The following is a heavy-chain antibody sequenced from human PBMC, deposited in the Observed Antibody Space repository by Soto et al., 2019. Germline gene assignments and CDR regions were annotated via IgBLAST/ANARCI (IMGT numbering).Heavy chain of an antibody. Sequence: QVQLQESGPGLVKPSETLSLTCTVSGGSVSSGSYYWSWIRQPPGKGLEWLGYIYYSGSTNYNPSLKSRVTISVVTSKNQFSLKLSSVTAADTAVYYCARDPGIALAGPLYYWYGMDVWGQGTTVTGSS. V-gene: IGHV4-61*01. CDR3: ARDPGIALAGPLYYWYGMDV. CDR1: GGSVSSGSYY. J-gene: IGHJ6*02. CDR2: IYYSGST. D-gene: IGHD6-19*01.